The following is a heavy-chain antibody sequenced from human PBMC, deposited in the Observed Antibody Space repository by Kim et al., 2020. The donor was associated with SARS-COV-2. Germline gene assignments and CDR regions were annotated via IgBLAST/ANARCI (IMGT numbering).Heavy chain of an antibody. D-gene: IGHD6-13*01. J-gene: IGHJ4*02. CDR2: IKSKTDGGKT. Sequence: GGSLRLSCAASGFTFSNAWMSWVRQAPGKGLEWVGRIKSKTDGGKTDYAAPVKGRFTIQRDDSKITLYLQMNSLKTEDTAVYYCTTWELGQHLVGYYFDSGGQRTPVTVSS. V-gene: IGHV3-15*01. CDR1: GFTFSNAW. CDR3: TTWELGQHLVGYYFDS.